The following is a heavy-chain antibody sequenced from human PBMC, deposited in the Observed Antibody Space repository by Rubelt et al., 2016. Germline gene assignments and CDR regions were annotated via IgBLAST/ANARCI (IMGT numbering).Heavy chain of an antibody. V-gene: IGHV4-39*07. CDR3: ARAEDYYSSWFDP. CDR2: IYYSGST. Sequence: QLQLQESGPGLVKPSETLSLTCTVSGGSISSRSYYWGWIRQPPGKGLEWIGSIYYSGSTYYNPSLKSRVIISVDMSKNQFSRELGAVTAADTAAYYGARAEDYYSSWFDPWGQGTLVTVSS. D-gene: IGHD3-22*01. J-gene: IGHJ5*02. CDR1: GGSISSRSYY.